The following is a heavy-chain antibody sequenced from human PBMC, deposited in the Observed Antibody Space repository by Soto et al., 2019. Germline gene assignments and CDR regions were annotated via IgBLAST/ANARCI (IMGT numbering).Heavy chain of an antibody. V-gene: IGHV1-8*01. CDR1: GYTFTSYD. Sequence: ASVKVSCKASGYTFTSYDINWVRQATGQGLEWMGWMNPNSGNTGYAQKFQGRVTMTRNTSISTAYMELSSLRSEDTAVYYCARVRSRYFVAATKSWFDPWGQGTLVTVTS. CDR3: ARVRSRYFVAATKSWFDP. D-gene: IGHD2-15*01. CDR2: MNPNSGNT. J-gene: IGHJ5*02.